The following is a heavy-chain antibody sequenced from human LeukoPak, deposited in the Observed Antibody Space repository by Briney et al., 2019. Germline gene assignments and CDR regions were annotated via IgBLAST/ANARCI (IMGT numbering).Heavy chain of an antibody. Sequence: GGSLRLPCVVSGFLFNSYGMHWVRQAPGKGLEWLSIISGSGRSTFYADSVKGRFTISRDNSKNTLYLQLNSLRAEDTAVYFCAKFRKPMALLDAFDMWGQGTMVTVSS. D-gene: IGHD1-14*01. V-gene: IGHV3-23*01. J-gene: IGHJ3*02. CDR1: GFLFNSYG. CDR2: ISGSGRST. CDR3: AKFRKPMALLDAFDM.